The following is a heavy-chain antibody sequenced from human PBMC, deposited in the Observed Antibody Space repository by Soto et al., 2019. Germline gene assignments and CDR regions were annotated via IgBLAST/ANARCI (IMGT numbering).Heavy chain of an antibody. J-gene: IGHJ6*02. CDR2: ISYDGSNK. CDR1: GFTFSSYA. D-gene: IGHD3-3*01. CDR3: ARERGLEWPGYYYYYGMDV. Sequence: GGSLRLSCAASGFTFSSYAMHWVRQAPGKGLEWVAVISYDGSNKYYADSVKGRFTISRDNSKNTLYLQMNSLRAEDTAVYYCARERGLEWPGYYYYYGMDVWGQGTTVTVSS. V-gene: IGHV3-30-3*01.